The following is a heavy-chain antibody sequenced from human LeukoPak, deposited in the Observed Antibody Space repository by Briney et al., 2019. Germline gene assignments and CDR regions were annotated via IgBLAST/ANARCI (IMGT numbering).Heavy chain of an antibody. CDR1: GGSISSGGYY. CDR3: AREARGYYDSSGYYYVTPWFDP. Sequence: SQTLSLTRTVSGGSISSGGYYWSWIRQHPGKGLEWIGYIYYSGSTYYNPSLKSRVTISVDTSKNQFSLKLSSVTAADTAVYYCAREARGYYDSSGYYYVTPWFDPWGQGTLVTVSS. J-gene: IGHJ5*02. D-gene: IGHD3-22*01. V-gene: IGHV4-31*03. CDR2: IYYSGST.